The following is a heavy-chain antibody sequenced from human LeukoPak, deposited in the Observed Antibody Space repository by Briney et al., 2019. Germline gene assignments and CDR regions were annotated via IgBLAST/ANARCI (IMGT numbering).Heavy chain of an antibody. D-gene: IGHD6-19*01. J-gene: IGHJ4*02. CDR1: GGSISSYY. V-gene: IGHV4-59*01. CDR2: IYYSGST. Sequence: MPSETLSLTCTVSGGSISSYYWSWIRQPPGKGLEWIGYIYYSGSTNYNPSLKSRVTISVDTSKNQFSLKLSSVTAADTAVYYCARAGSGWYGYWGQGTLVTVSS. CDR3: ARAGSGWYGY.